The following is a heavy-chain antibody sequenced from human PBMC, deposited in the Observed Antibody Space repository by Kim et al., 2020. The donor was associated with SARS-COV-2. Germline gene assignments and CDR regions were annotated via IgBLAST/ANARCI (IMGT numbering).Heavy chain of an antibody. CDR1: GFTFSSYG. CDR3: AKGGRCGGDCYWSEGRGAFDI. V-gene: IGHV3-30*18. D-gene: IGHD2-21*02. J-gene: IGHJ3*02. Sequence: GGSLRLSCAASGFTFSSYGMHWVRQAPGKGLEWVAVISYDGSNKYYADSVKGRFTISRDNSKNTLYLQMNSLRAEDTAVYYCAKGGRCGGDCYWSEGRGAFDIWGQGTMVTVSS. CDR2: ISYDGSNK.